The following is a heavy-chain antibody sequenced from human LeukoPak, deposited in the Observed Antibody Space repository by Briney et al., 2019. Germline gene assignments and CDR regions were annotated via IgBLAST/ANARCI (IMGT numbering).Heavy chain of an antibody. CDR3: AREAGYCSSTSCYPGNWFDP. J-gene: IGHJ5*02. CDR1: GFTVSSNY. Sequence: GGSLRLSCAASGFTVSSNYMNWVRQAPGKGLEWVSYISSSSSSIYYADSVKGRFTISRDNAKNSLYLQMNSLRAEDTAVYYCAREAGYCSSTSCYPGNWFDPWGQGTLVTVSS. CDR2: ISSSSSSI. D-gene: IGHD2-2*01. V-gene: IGHV3-21*05.